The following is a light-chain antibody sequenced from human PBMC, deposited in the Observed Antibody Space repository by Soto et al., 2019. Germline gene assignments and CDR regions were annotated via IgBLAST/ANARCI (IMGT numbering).Light chain of an antibody. Sequence: EIVLTQSPGTLSLSPGERATLSCRASQSVSSSYLAWYQQKPGQAPRLLIYGASSRATGIPDRFSGSGSGTDLTLTLSRLEPEDFAVYYCQQYGSSPSYTFGQGTKLEIK. CDR2: GAS. CDR1: QSVSSSY. CDR3: QQYGSSPSYT. J-gene: IGKJ2*01. V-gene: IGKV3-20*01.